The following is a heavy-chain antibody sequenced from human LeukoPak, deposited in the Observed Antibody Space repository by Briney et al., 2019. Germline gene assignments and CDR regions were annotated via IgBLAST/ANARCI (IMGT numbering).Heavy chain of an antibody. Sequence: PGGSLRLSCAASGFTVSSNYMSWVRQAPGKGLEWVAVIWYDGSNKYYADSVKGRFTISRDNSKNTLYLQMNSLRAEDTAVYYCARAFYSSGWYFLDYWGQGTLVTVSS. J-gene: IGHJ4*02. D-gene: IGHD6-19*01. CDR1: GFTVSSNY. CDR3: ARAFYSSGWYFLDY. CDR2: IWYDGSNK. V-gene: IGHV3-33*08.